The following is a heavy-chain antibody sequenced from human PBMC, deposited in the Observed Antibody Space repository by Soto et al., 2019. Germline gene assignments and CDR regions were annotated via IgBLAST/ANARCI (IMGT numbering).Heavy chain of an antibody. J-gene: IGHJ6*03. CDR3: ARRARVPVVSSYYYYMDV. D-gene: IGHD2-2*01. V-gene: IGHV3-23*01. CDR2: ITDSGGNT. Sequence: EVQLLESGGGLVQPGGSLRLSCVASGFTFSSFAMRWVRQAPGKGLEWVSTITDSGGNTYYADSVKGRFTISRENSKNTVYLEKNSLRAEDTAVYYCARRARVPVVSSYYYYMDVWGKGTTVTVSS. CDR1: GFTFSSFA.